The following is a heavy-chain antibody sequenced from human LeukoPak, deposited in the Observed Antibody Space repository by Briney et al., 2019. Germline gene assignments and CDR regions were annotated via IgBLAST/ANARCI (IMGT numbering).Heavy chain of an antibody. CDR2: FYASGSI. CDR3: ARDGRSYWDLSKVGYFDY. D-gene: IGHD2-15*01. CDR1: GVTFRSYG. Sequence: PGGSLRLSCAASGVTFRSYGMHWVCQAPGKGLEWVSVFYASGSIYYADSVKGRFTISRDNSENTVFLQMNTLRAEDTAVYYCARDGRSYWDLSKVGYFDYWGQGSLVTVSS. J-gene: IGHJ4*02. V-gene: IGHV3-66*01.